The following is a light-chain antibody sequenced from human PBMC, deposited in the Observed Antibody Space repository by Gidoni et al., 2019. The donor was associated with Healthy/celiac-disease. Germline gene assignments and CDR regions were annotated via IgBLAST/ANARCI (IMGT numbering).Light chain of an antibody. V-gene: IGKV1-5*01. CDR2: DAS. CDR1: QSISSW. J-gene: IGKJ3*01. CDR3: QQYNSYSVT. Sequence: DIQLTQSPSTLSASVGDRVTITGRASQSISSWLAWDQQKPGKAPKLLIYDASSLESGFPSRFSGSGSGTEFTLTISSLQPDDFATYYGQQYNSYSVTFGPGTKVDIK.